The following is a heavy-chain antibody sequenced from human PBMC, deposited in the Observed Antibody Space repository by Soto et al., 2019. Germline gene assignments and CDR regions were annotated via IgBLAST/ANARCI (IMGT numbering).Heavy chain of an antibody. CDR3: ARGVGCSGGSCYSPYYYYGMDV. Sequence: QVQLVESGGGVVQPGRSLRLSCAASGFTFSSYAMHWVRQAPGKGLEWVAVISYDGNNKYYADSVKGRFTISRDNSKNTLYLQMNSLRAEDTAVYYCARGVGCSGGSCYSPYYYYGMDVWGQGTTVTVSS. J-gene: IGHJ6*02. CDR2: ISYDGNNK. V-gene: IGHV3-30-3*01. D-gene: IGHD2-15*01. CDR1: GFTFSSYA.